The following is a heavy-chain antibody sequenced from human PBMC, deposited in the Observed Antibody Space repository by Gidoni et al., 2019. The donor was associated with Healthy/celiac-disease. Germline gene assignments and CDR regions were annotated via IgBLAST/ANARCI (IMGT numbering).Heavy chain of an antibody. J-gene: IGHJ3*02. V-gene: IGHV3-23*01. D-gene: IGHD6-19*01. Sequence: TISRDNSKNTLYLQMNSLRAEDTAVYYCAKDAWSVAVAGTEAFDIWGQGTMVTVSS. CDR3: AKDAWSVAVAGTEAFDI.